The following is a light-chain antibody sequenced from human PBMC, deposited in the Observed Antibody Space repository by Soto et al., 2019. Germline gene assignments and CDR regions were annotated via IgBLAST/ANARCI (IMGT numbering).Light chain of an antibody. CDR3: AAWDVSLNGHVV. J-gene: IGLJ2*01. CDR1: SSSIGSSA. CDR2: SSN. Sequence: QSVLTQPPSASGTPGQRVTISCFGSSSSIGSSAVNWYQQLPGTAPKLLIYSSNQRPSGVPDRFSGSKSGTSASLAISGLQSEDEGDYFCAAWDVSLNGHVVFGGGTKLTVL. V-gene: IGLV1-44*01.